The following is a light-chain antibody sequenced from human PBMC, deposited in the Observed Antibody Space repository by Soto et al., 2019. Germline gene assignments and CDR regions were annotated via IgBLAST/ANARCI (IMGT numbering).Light chain of an antibody. Sequence: QSALTQPPSVSGAPGQRVTISCTGSSSNIGAGYDVQWYQQLSGTAPKLLIYDTINRPPGVPARFSASKSGTSASLAITGLQAEDEADYYCQTYDSSPSAHLVFGGGTKLTVL. CDR1: SSNIGAGYD. J-gene: IGLJ3*02. CDR2: DTI. CDR3: QTYDSSPSAHLV. V-gene: IGLV1-40*01.